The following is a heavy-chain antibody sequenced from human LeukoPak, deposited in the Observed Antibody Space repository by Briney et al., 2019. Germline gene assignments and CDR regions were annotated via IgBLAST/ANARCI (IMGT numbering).Heavy chain of an antibody. V-gene: IGHV4-59*12. D-gene: IGHD3-10*01. Sequence: SETLSLTCTVSGGSISSYYWSWIRQPPGKGLEWIGYIYYSGSTNYNPSLKSRVTISVDKSKNQFSLKLSSVTAADTAVYYCARVIIYYYGSGSYRNFDYWGQGTLVTVSS. J-gene: IGHJ4*02. CDR3: ARVIIYYYGSGSYRNFDY. CDR1: GGSISSYY. CDR2: IYYSGST.